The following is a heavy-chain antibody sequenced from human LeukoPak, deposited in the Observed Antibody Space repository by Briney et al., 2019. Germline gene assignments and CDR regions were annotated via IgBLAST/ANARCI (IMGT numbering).Heavy chain of an antibody. CDR2: IYYSGST. CDR1: GGSISSYY. V-gene: IGHV4-59*01. Sequence: SETLSLTCAVYGGSISSYYWSWIRQPPGKGLEWIGYIYYSGSTNYNPSLKSRVTISVDTSKNQFSLKLSSVTAADTAAYYCARESCSGGSCYSDYWGQGTLVTVSS. J-gene: IGHJ4*02. CDR3: ARESCSGGSCYSDY. D-gene: IGHD2-15*01.